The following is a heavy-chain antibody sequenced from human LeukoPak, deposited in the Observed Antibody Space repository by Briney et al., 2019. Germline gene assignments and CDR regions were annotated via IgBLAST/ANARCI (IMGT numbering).Heavy chain of an antibody. D-gene: IGHD5-18*01. Sequence: KPSETLSLTCTVSSGSISSYSWSWIRQPAGKGLEWIGRMYTSGSTNYNPSLKSRVTMSVDTSKNQFSLKLTSVTAADTAVYYCAGEGGGYGYANYFDYWGQGTLVTVSS. CDR1: SGSISSYS. J-gene: IGHJ4*02. CDR2: MYTSGST. CDR3: AGEGGGYGYANYFDY. V-gene: IGHV4-4*07.